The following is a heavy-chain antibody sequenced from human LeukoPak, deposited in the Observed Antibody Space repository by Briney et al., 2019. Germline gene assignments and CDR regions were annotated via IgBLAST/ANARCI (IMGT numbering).Heavy chain of an antibody. CDR3: ASSGITMVRGISY. J-gene: IGHJ4*02. CDR2: IYHSGST. Sequence: SETLSLTCAVSGGSISSGGYSWSWIRQPPGKGLEWIGYIYHSGSTYYNPSLKSRVTISVDRSKNQFSLKLSSVTAADTAVYYCASSGITMVRGISYWGQGTLVTASS. D-gene: IGHD3-10*01. CDR1: GGSISSGGYS. V-gene: IGHV4-30-2*01.